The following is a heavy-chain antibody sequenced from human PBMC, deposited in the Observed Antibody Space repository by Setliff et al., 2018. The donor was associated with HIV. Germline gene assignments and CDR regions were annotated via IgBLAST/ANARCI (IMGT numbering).Heavy chain of an antibody. CDR2: IKQDGSEK. CDR1: GFIFSSYW. Sequence: GGFPRLSCEASGFIFSSYWMSWVRQAPGKGLEWVANIKQDGSEKYYVDSVKGRFTISRDNAKKSLYLQMNSLRAGDTAVYYCLRGGSFGDIPNCWGQGTLVTVSS. V-gene: IGHV3-7*01. CDR3: LRGGSFGDIPNC. D-gene: IGHD4-17*01. J-gene: IGHJ4*02.